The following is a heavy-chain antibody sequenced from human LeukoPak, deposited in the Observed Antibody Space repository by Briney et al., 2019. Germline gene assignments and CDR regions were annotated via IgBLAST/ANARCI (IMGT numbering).Heavy chain of an antibody. Sequence: GGSLRLSCAGSGFAFSNSAMTWVRRAPGQGLEGISYITDRGGAIYYADSVKGRFTISRDNAKNSLYLQMNSLRADDTAVYYCARVGSGAPLLPDYWCPGTLVTVSS. V-gene: IGHV3-48*03. J-gene: IGHJ4*02. CDR2: ITDRGGAI. D-gene: IGHD3-3*01. CDR3: ARVGSGAPLLPDY. CDR1: GFAFSNSA.